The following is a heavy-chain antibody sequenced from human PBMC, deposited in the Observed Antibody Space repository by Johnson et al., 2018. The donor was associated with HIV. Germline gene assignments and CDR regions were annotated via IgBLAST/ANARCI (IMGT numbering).Heavy chain of an antibody. CDR1: GLSFSDYY. D-gene: IGHD1-26*01. CDR3: VRGRIVDLRGGGFDI. V-gene: IGHV3-11*04. CDR2: ISSSGNPI. J-gene: IGHJ3*02. Sequence: VQLVESGGGVVQPGKSLRLSCVASGLSFSDYYMSWIRQAPGKGLEWVSYISSSGNPIYYADSVKGRFTISRDNAKNSLYLQMSSLRAEDTAIYYCVRGRIVDLRGGGFDIWGQGTRVIVSS.